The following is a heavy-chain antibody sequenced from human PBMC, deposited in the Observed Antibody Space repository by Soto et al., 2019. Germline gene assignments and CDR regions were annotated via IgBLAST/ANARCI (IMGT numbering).Heavy chain of an antibody. D-gene: IGHD3-16*01. V-gene: IGHV1-2*02. CDR2: IVPNTGGT. J-gene: IGHJ5*02. CDR1: GYTFTGYY. CDR3: AAALRANWFDP. Sequence: SVHVSCRASGYTFTGYYMHWVRQAPGQGLEWMGWIVPNTGGTNYAQKFQGRVTMTRDTSISTAYMELSRLRSDDTAVYYCAAALRANWFDPWGQGTLVAVSS.